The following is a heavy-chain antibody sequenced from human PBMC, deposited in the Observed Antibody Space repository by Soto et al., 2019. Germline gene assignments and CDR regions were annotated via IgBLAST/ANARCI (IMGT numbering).Heavy chain of an antibody. CDR1: GGTFSSYA. CDR2: IIPIFGTA. D-gene: IGHD3-10*01. Sequence: GASVKVSCKASGGTFSSYAISWVRQAPGQGLEWMGGIIPIFGTANYAQKFQGRVTITADESTSTAYMELSSLRSEDAAVYYCARDNYPWCGALCHYGMDLWGQGNTVTFSS. J-gene: IGHJ6*02. V-gene: IGHV1-69*13. CDR3: ARDNYPWCGALCHYGMDL.